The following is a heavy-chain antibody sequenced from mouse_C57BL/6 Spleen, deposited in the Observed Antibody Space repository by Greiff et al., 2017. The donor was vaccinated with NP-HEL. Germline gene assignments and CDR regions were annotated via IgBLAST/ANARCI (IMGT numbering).Heavy chain of an antibody. D-gene: IGHD2-4*01. CDR2: IDPETGGT. Sequence: QVQLQQSGAELVRPGASVTLSCKASGYTFTDYEMHWVKQTPVHGLEWIGAIDPETGGTAYNQKFKGKAILTADKSSSTAYMELRSLTSEDSAVYYCTHYDYDRVDYWGQGTTLTVSS. CDR3: THYDYDRVDY. J-gene: IGHJ2*01. V-gene: IGHV1-15*01. CDR1: GYTFTDYE.